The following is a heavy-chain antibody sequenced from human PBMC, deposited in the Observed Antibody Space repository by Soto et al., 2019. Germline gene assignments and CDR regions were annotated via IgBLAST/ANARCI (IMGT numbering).Heavy chain of an antibody. CDR3: VKDDGGNPSTEPH. Sequence: PGGSLRLSCAASGITIRNYPMSWVRQAPGKGLDWVSGISGGGDRTYYADSAKGRFTISKDFSKNSLSLQLDSLRVEDTAVYFCVKDDGGNPSTEPHWGQGTLVTVSS. V-gene: IGHV3-23*01. D-gene: IGHD2-15*01. J-gene: IGHJ4*02. CDR2: ISGGGDRT. CDR1: GITIRNYP.